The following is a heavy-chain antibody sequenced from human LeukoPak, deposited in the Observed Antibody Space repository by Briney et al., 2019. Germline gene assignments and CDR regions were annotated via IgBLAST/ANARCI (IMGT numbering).Heavy chain of an antibody. CDR3: AATLSFQLYIGNWFDP. CDR1: GDSVSSNSAA. Sequence: SQTLSLTCAISGDSVSSNSAAWNWIRPSPSRGLEWLGRTYYRSKWYNDYAVSVKSRITINPDTSKNQFSLQLNSVTPEDTAVYYCAATLSFQLYIGNWFDPWGQGTLVTVSS. V-gene: IGHV6-1*01. J-gene: IGHJ5*02. D-gene: IGHD5-12*01. CDR2: TYYRSKWYN.